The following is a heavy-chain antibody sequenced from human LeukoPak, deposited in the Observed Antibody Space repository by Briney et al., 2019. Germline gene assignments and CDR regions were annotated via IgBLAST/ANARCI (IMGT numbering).Heavy chain of an antibody. J-gene: IGHJ6*03. D-gene: IGHD2-2*01. CDR1: GSTFDDYG. CDR3: ARDERDVVVPTYYMDV. CDR2: INWNGGST. V-gene: IGHV3-20*04. Sequence: PGGSLRLSCAASGSTFDDYGMSWVRQAPGKGLEWVSGINWNGGSTGYADSVKGRFTISRDNAKNSLYLQMNSLRAEDTAVYYCARDERDVVVPTYYMDVWGKGTTVTISS.